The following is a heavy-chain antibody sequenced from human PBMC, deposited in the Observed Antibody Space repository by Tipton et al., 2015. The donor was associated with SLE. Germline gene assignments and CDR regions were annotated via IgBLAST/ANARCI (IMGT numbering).Heavy chain of an antibody. V-gene: IGHV3-48*01. J-gene: IGHJ4*02. Sequence: SLRLSCAASGFTFSSYSMNWVRQAPGKGLEWVSYISSSSSTIYYADSVKGRFTISRDNSKNTLYLQMNSLRAEDTALYYCAKDGDTAMDWGQGTLVTVSS. D-gene: IGHD5-18*01. CDR3: AKDGDTAMD. CDR2: ISSSSSTI. CDR1: GFTFSSYS.